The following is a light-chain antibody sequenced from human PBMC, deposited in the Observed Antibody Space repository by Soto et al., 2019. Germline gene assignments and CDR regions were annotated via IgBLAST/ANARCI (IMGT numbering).Light chain of an antibody. Sequence: DIQMTQSPSSLSASVGDRVTITCQASQDISNYLNWYQQKPGKAPKLLIYDASNLETGVPSRFSGSGSGTDFTFTISSLQPEDIATYYCQQYYTYPRRTFGQGTKVDIK. V-gene: IGKV1-33*01. CDR1: QDISNY. CDR3: QQYYTYPRRT. CDR2: DAS. J-gene: IGKJ1*01.